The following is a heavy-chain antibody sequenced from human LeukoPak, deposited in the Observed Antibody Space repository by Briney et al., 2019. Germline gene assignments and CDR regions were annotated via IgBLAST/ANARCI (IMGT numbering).Heavy chain of an antibody. J-gene: IGHJ4*02. CDR1: GFTFSNYA. Sequence: GSLRLSCAASGFTFSNYAMTWVRQAPGKGLEWVSAISDSGGRTYYADSVKGRFTISRDASKNTVYLQMNSLRAEDTAVYYCAKSGSCDSWGQGTLVTVSS. CDR2: ISDSGGRT. V-gene: IGHV3-23*01. CDR3: AKSGSCDS.